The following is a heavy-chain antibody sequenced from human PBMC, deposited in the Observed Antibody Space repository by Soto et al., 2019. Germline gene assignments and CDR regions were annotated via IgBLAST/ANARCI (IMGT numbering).Heavy chain of an antibody. V-gene: IGHV1-18*04. Sequence: QVQLVQSGAEVKKPGASVKVSCKASGYTFTSYGISWVRQAPGQGLEWMGWISAYNGYTNYAQQLQGRVTMSTDTPTTTAYMDLRSLRSDDTAVYYCARDRDSSGYYYYGMDVWGQGTTVTVSS. CDR3: ARDRDSSGYYYYGMDV. CDR1: GYTFTSYG. J-gene: IGHJ6*02. D-gene: IGHD3-22*01. CDR2: ISAYNGYT.